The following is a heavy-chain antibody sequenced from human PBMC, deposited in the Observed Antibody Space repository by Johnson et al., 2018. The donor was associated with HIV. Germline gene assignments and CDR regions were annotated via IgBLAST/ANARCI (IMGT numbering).Heavy chain of an antibody. CDR1: GFTFSNAW. Sequence: VQLVESGGGLVQPGRSLRLSCAASGFTFSNAWMSWVRQAPGKGLEWVSRINSDGSSTSYADSVKGRFTISRDNAKNTLYLQMNSLRAEDTAVYYCARPYSEYIYAAFSLWGQGTMVTVSS. CDR3: ARPYSEYIYAAFSL. J-gene: IGHJ3*01. D-gene: IGHD5-18*01. V-gene: IGHV3-74*02. CDR2: INSDGSST.